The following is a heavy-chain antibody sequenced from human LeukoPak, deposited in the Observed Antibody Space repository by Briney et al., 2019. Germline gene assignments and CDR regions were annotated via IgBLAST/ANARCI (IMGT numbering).Heavy chain of an antibody. D-gene: IGHD3-22*01. CDR3: TRHGDYYDSSGYWPPGAFDI. CDR2: IRSKANSYAT. CDR1: GFTFSGSA. J-gene: IGHJ3*02. V-gene: IGHV3-73*01. Sequence: GGSLRLSCAASGFTFSGSAMHWVRQASGKGLEWVGRIRSKANSYATAYAASVKGRFTISRDDSKNTAYLQMNSLKTEDTAVYYCTRHGDYYDSSGYWPPGAFDIWGQGTMVTVSS.